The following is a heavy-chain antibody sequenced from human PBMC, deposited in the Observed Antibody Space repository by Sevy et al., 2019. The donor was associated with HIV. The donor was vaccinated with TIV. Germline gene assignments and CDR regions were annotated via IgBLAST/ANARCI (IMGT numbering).Heavy chain of an antibody. V-gene: IGHV3-7*01. CDR1: GFTFSSYW. Sequence: GGSLRLPCAASGFTFSSYWMSWVRQAPGKGLEWVANIKQDGSEKYYVDSVKGRFTISRDNAKNSLYLQMNSLRAEDTAVYYCARDSGRYDSSGYYYFDYWGQGTLVTVSS. CDR2: IKQDGSEK. D-gene: IGHD3-22*01. J-gene: IGHJ4*02. CDR3: ARDSGRYDSSGYYYFDY.